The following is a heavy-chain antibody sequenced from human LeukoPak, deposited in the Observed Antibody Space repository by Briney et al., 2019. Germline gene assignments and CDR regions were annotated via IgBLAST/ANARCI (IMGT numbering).Heavy chain of an antibody. CDR2: IKQDGSEK. CDR3: ARDEGYDILTGYSPFDY. Sequence: GGSLRLSCAASGFTFSTYRMSWVRQAPGKGLEWVANIKQDGSEKHYVDSVKGRFTISRDNAKNSLYLQMNSLRAEDTAVYYCARDEGYDILTGYSPFDYWGQGTLVTVSS. J-gene: IGHJ4*02. V-gene: IGHV3-7*01. D-gene: IGHD3-9*01. CDR1: GFTFSTYR.